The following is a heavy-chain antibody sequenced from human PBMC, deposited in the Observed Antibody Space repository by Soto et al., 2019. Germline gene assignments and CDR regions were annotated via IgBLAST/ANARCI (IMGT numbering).Heavy chain of an antibody. CDR3: AKDRDYPRDQFHY. D-gene: IGHD2-2*01. Sequence: GGSLRLCCATSGFTFSINALSWVRQAPGKGLEWVSAISANGQGIYYADSVRGRFSISRDNSRNTVFLHMDSLRAEDTAVYYCAKDRDYPRDQFHYWGQGTLVTVSS. V-gene: IGHV3-23*01. CDR2: ISANGQGI. J-gene: IGHJ4*02. CDR1: GFTFSINA.